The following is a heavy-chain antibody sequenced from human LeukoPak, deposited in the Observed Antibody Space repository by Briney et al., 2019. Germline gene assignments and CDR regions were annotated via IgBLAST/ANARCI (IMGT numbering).Heavy chain of an antibody. CDR3: ATDRGAVAGTPPSFDY. D-gene: IGHD6-19*01. CDR2: FDPEDGET. J-gene: IGHJ4*02. CDR1: GYTLTELS. V-gene: IGHV1-24*01. Sequence: GASVKVSCKVSGYTLTELSMHWVRQAPGKGLEWMGGFDPEDGETIYAQKFQGRVTMTEDTSTDTAYMELSSLRSEDTAVYYCATDRGAVAGTPPSFDYWGRGTLVTVSS.